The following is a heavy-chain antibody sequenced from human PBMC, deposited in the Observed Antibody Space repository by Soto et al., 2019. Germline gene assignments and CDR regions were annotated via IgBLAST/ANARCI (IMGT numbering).Heavy chain of an antibody. J-gene: IGHJ5*02. Sequence: WTWIRQHPAKGLEWIGYIYYSGVTYYNPSLRSRATISVDTSKNQFSLNLSSVTAADTAMYYCARDLRGRRSDRFDPWGQGTLVTVSS. CDR2: IYYSGVT. D-gene: IGHD3-10*01. CDR3: ARDLRGRRSDRFDP. V-gene: IGHV4-31*02.